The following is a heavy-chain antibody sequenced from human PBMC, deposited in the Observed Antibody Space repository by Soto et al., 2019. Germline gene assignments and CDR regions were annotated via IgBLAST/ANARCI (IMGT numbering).Heavy chain of an antibody. Sequence: GGSLRLSCTVTGFTFSNYGIHWVRQAPGKGLERVGFVWHDGNNEYYADSLKGRITISRDNSNKTVSLLNSSLRGEDSAVYYCVRDQCRTTRCYQNYFDPPGQGTLIPVSS. V-gene: IGHV3-33*08. J-gene: IGHJ5*02. D-gene: IGHD2-2*01. CDR3: VRDQCRTTRCYQNYFDP. CDR2: VWHDGNNE. CDR1: GFTFSNYG.